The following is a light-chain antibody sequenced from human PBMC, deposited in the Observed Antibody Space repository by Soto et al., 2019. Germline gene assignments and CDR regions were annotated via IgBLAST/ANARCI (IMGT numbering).Light chain of an antibody. CDR1: QSGRDN. Sequence: ETLLTQSPATLYVSPGERATLSCRASQSGRDNLAGYQQKPGQAPRLIIYGASTRAPCIPDRFSGSGFGTEFSLTISRLQSEDFAVYYCQQHNDWPPSTFGQGTKLEIK. CDR3: QQHNDWPPST. V-gene: IGKV3-15*01. CDR2: GAS. J-gene: IGKJ2*01.